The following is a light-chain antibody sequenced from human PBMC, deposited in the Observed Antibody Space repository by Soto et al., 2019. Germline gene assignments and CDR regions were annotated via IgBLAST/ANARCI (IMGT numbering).Light chain of an antibody. CDR1: SSNIGSNY. CDR2: TND. Sequence: QSVLTQPPSASGTPGQRVTISCFGASSNIGSNYVYWYQQFPGTAPKLLIYTNDQRPSGVPDRFSGSKSGTSASLASSGLRSEDESIYYCGVWDDSLRGWVFGGGTKLTVL. CDR3: GVWDDSLRGWV. V-gene: IGLV1-47*02. J-gene: IGLJ3*02.